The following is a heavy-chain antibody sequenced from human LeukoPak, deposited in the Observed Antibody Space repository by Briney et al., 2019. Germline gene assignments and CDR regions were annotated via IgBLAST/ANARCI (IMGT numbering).Heavy chain of an antibody. J-gene: IGHJ6*03. CDR3: AKPVIPSAYQGTYYMDV. CDR2: IRHDESKT. Sequence: GGSLRLSCAAAGLIFSSYGMHWVRQAPGEGLEWVAYIRHDESKTFYADSVKGRFTISRDNSKNTLYLQMHSLRAEDTALYYCAKPVIPSAYQGTYYMDVWGKGTTVTVSS. V-gene: IGHV3-30*02. CDR1: GLIFSSYG. D-gene: IGHD3-16*01.